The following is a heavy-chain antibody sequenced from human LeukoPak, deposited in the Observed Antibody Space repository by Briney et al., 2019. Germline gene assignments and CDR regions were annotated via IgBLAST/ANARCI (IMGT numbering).Heavy chain of an antibody. J-gene: IGHJ3*02. CDR1: GGSISSSSYY. CDR3: ARRAIVVVPAAPADAFDI. CDR2: IYYSGST. Sequence: PSETLSLTCTVSGGSISSSSYYWGWIRQPPGKGPEWIGSIYYSGSTYYNPSLKSRVTISVDTSKNQFSLKLSSVTAADTAVYYCARRAIVVVPAAPADAFDIWGQGTMVTVSS. V-gene: IGHV4-39*01. D-gene: IGHD2-2*01.